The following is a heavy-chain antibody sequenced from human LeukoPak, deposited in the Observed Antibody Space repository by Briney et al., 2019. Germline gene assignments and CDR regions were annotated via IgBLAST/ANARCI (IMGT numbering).Heavy chain of an antibody. D-gene: IGHD3-22*01. J-gene: IGHJ4*02. CDR2: SNPSGGST. V-gene: IGHV1-46*01. Sequence: ASVKVSCKASEYIFISYHMHWVRQAPGQGLEWMGISNPSGGSTNYAQKFQGRVTMTRDMSTSTVDMELSSLRSEDTAVYYCARVGDRSGYFSVYGDYWGQGTLVTVSS. CDR3: ARVGDRSGYFSVYGDY. CDR1: EYIFISYH.